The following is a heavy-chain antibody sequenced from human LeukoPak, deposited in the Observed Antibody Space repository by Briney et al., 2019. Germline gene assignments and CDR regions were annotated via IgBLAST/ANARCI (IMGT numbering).Heavy chain of an antibody. Sequence: HPGRSLRLSCAASGFTFSNYGMHWVRQAPGKGLEWVAVIWYDGTNEDYTDSVKGRFTISRDNSKNTLYLQMNSLRAEDTAVYYCAREDTIAATGTHWFAPWGQGTVVTVSS. CDR3: AREDTIAATGTHWFAP. J-gene: IGHJ5*02. D-gene: IGHD6-13*01. CDR1: GFTFSNYG. CDR2: IWYDGTNE. V-gene: IGHV3-33*01.